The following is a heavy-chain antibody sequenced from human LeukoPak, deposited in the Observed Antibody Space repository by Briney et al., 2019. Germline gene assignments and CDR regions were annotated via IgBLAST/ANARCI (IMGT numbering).Heavy chain of an antibody. D-gene: IGHD2-2*01. CDR1: GYTFTGYY. V-gene: IGHV1-2*02. CDR2: INPNSGGT. CDR3: ARDPSSDIVVVPADSWFDP. J-gene: IGHJ5*02. Sequence: ASVKVSCKASGYTFTGYYMHWVRQAPGQGLEWMGWINPNSGGTNYAQKFQGRVTMTRDTSISTPYMELSRLRSDDTAVYYCARDPSSDIVVVPADSWFDPWGQGTLVTVSS.